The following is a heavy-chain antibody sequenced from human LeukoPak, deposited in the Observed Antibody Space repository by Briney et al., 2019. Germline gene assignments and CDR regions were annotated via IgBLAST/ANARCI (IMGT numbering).Heavy chain of an antibody. Sequence: PSQTLSLTCTVSGGSISSGDYYWSWIRQPPGKGLEWIGYIYYSGSTYYNPSLKSRVTISVDTSKNQFSLKLSSVTAADTAVYYCARVTRVTTRGYSYGQANWFDPWGQGTLVTVSS. V-gene: IGHV4-30-4*01. D-gene: IGHD5-18*01. CDR1: GGSISSGDYY. CDR2: IYYSGST. J-gene: IGHJ5*02. CDR3: ARVTRVTTRGYSYGQANWFDP.